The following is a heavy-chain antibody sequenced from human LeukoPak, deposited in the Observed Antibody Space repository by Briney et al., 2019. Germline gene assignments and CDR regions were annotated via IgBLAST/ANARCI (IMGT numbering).Heavy chain of an antibody. CDR2: IRYDGSNK. J-gene: IGHJ6*03. CDR3: AKGRDPIRFWNYMDV. CDR1: GFTFSSYG. V-gene: IGHV3-30*02. D-gene: IGHD3-3*01. Sequence: GGSLRLSCAASGFTFSSYGMHWVRRAPGKGLEWVAFIRYDGSNKYYADSVKGRFTISRDNSKNTLYLQMNSLRAEDTAVYYCAKGRDPIRFWNYMDVWGKGTTVTVSS.